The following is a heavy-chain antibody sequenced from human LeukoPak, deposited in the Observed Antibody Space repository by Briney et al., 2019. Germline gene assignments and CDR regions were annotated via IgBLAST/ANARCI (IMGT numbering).Heavy chain of an antibody. Sequence: GGSLRLSCAPSGFTFNDYAMHWVRQAPGKGPEWVAVISYDGSNKYYADSVKGRFTISRDNSKNTLYVQVNSLGTEDTAAYYCAKGSYYDSSGSFYFDYWGQGTLVTVSS. CDR1: GFTFNDYA. V-gene: IGHV3-30-3*01. J-gene: IGHJ4*02. CDR2: ISYDGSNK. CDR3: AKGSYYDSSGSFYFDY. D-gene: IGHD3-22*01.